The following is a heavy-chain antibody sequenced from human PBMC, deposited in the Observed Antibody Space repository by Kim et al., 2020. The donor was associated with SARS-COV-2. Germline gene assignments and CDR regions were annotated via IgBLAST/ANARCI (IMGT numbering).Heavy chain of an antibody. CDR2: I. D-gene: IGHD2-21*02. J-gene: IGHJ4*02. CDR3: ATRMVTSFDY. Sequence: ICSAHSVEGRFTISSDNDKSSLYLQMNSLRDEDTAVYYCATRMVTSFDYWGQGTLVTVSS. V-gene: IGHV3-48*02.